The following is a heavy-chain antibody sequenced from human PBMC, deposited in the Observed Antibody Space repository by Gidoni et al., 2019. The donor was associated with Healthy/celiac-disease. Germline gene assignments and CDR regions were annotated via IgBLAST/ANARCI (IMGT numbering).Heavy chain of an antibody. V-gene: IGHV4-34*01. D-gene: IGHD3-16*01. J-gene: IGHJ6*02. CDR2: INHSGST. Sequence: QVQLQQWGAGLLKPSEPLSLTCAVYGGSFSGYYWSWICQPPGKGLGWIGEINHSGSTNYNPSLKSRVTISVDTSKNQFSLKLSSVTAADTAVYYCARGIGSVWGYYYYGMDVWGQGTTVTVSS. CDR1: GGSFSGYY. CDR3: ARGIGSVWGYYYYGMDV.